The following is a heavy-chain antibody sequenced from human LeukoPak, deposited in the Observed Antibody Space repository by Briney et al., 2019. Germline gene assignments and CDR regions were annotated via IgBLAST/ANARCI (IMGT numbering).Heavy chain of an antibody. CDR2: ISSSSSYI. V-gene: IGHV3-21*01. CDR1: GFTFSSYS. CDR3: ARDGDCSGGSCPYYYYYGMDV. Sequence: GGSLRLSCAASGFTFSSYSMNWVRQAPGKGLEWVSSISSSSSYIYYADSVRGRFTISRDNAKNSLYLQMNSLRAEDTAVYYCARDGDCSGGSCPYYYYYGMDVWGQGTTVTVSS. J-gene: IGHJ6*02. D-gene: IGHD2-15*01.